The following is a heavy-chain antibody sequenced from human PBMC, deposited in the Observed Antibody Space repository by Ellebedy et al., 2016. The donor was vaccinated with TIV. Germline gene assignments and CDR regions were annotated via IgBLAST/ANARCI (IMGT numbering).Heavy chain of an antibody. CDR3: ARAPGSYGPPDY. Sequence: PGGSLRLSCAVSGFTFSSYAMHWVRQAPGKGLEWVAVISYDGSNKYYADSVKGRFTISRDNSKNTLYLQMNSLRPEDTAVYYCARAPGSYGPPDYWGQGTLVTVSS. D-gene: IGHD5-18*01. V-gene: IGHV3-30*04. CDR2: ISYDGSNK. CDR1: GFTFSSYA. J-gene: IGHJ4*02.